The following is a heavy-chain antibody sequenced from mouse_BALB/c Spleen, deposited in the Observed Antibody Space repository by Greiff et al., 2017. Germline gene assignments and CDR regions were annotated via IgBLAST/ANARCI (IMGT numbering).Heavy chain of an antibody. CDR3: ARQGYDGSHFAY. J-gene: IGHJ3*01. D-gene: IGHD1-1*01. Sequence: EVQVVESGGGLVKLGGSLKLSCAASGFTFSSYYMSWVRQTPEKRLELVAAINSNGGSTYYPDTVKGRFTISRDNAKNTLYLQMSSLKSEDTALYYCARQGYDGSHFAYWGQGTLVTVSA. CDR1: GFTFSSYY. V-gene: IGHV5-6-2*01. CDR2: INSNGGST.